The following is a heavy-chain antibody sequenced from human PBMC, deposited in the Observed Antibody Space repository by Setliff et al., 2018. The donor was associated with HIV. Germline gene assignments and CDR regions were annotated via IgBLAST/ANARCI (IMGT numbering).Heavy chain of an antibody. D-gene: IGHD3-3*01. Sequence: GGSLRLSCAASGFTFSNNWIHWVRQTAEKGLVWVSRISPDGSSTMYADSVKGRFTISRDNAKNTVYLQMNSLRAEDTAVYYCVRDVTIFSTGPHFDPWGQGTLGTV. CDR1: GFTFSNNW. V-gene: IGHV3-74*03. J-gene: IGHJ5*02. CDR3: VRDVTIFSTGPHFDP. CDR2: ISPDGSST.